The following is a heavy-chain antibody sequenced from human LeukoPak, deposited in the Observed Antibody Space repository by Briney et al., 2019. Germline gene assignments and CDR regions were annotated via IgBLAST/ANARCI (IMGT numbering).Heavy chain of an antibody. CDR3: AKVGVAGGYYWFDP. CDR2: ITGSGGYT. V-gene: IGHV3-23*01. CDR1: GFTFSSYA. D-gene: IGHD6-19*01. Sequence: GGSLRLSCAASGFTFSSYAVSWVRQAPGKGLEWVSAITGSGGYTYYADSVEGRFTISRDNSKNTLYLQMNSLRAEDTAIYYCAKVGVAGGYYWFDPWGQGTLVTVSS. J-gene: IGHJ5*02.